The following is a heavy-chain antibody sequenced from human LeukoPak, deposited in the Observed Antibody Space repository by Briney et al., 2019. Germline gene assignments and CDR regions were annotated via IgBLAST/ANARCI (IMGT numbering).Heavy chain of an antibody. CDR1: GGSISSSSYH. J-gene: IGHJ5*02. V-gene: IGHV4-39*01. D-gene: IGHD6-6*01. CDR2: IYYSGST. CDR3: ARYSTSSGWFDP. Sequence: SETLSLTRTVSGGSISSSSYHWGWIRQPPGKGLEWIGSIYYSGSTYYNPSLKSRVTVSVDTSKNQFSLKLSSVTAADTAVYYCARYSTSSGWFDPWGQGTLVTVSS.